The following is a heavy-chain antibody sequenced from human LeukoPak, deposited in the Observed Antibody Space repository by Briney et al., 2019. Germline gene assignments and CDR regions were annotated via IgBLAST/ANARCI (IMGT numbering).Heavy chain of an antibody. Sequence: GGSLRLSCTASGFTFSSYSMSWVRQAPGEGLEWLSAINGRGITYYAGSVKGRFTISRDNSENTLYLQMNSLTVDDTAVYFCAKERQTGDYFTSDYWGQGTLVTVSS. CDR1: GFTFSSYS. V-gene: IGHV3-23*01. CDR2: INGRGIT. CDR3: AKERQTGDYFTSDY. D-gene: IGHD4-17*01. J-gene: IGHJ4*02.